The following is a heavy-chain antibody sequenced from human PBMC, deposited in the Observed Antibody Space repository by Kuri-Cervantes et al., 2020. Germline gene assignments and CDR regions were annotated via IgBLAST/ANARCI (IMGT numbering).Heavy chain of an antibody. CDR3: TREFNVQIFQH. CDR1: GFTFSSYW. Sequence: GGSLRLSCAASGFTFSSYWMSWVRQAPGKGLEWVANIKQDGSEKYYVDSVKGRFTISRDNAKNSLYLQMNSLRAEDTAVYYCTREFNVQIFQHWGQGTLVTVSS. CDR2: IKQDGSEK. D-gene: IGHD3-10*02. V-gene: IGHV3-7*01. J-gene: IGHJ1*01.